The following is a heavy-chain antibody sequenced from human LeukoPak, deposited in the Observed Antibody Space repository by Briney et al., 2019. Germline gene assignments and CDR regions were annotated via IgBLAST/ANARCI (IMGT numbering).Heavy chain of an antibody. D-gene: IGHD3-10*01. CDR2: IYSGGNT. CDR1: GFTVSRNY. CDR3: ANLPRGDY. V-gene: IGHV3-53*01. Sequence: GGSLRLSCAASGFTVSRNYMSWVRQAPGKGLEWVSVIYSGGNTYYADFVKDRFTISRDNSKNTLYLQINSLTAEDTAVYYCANLPRGDYWGLGTLVTVSS. J-gene: IGHJ4*02.